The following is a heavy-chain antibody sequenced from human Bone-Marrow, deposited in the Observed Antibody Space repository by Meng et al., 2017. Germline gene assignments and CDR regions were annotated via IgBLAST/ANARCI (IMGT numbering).Heavy chain of an antibody. J-gene: IGHJ4*02. V-gene: IGHV4-34*01. Sequence: WGPELVSPPWTLSLPGVCLVGSFSDYYGSFIRQPPGKRLEWIVEINHSGSTNYNPSLESRATISVDTSQNNLSLKLSSVTAADSAVYYCARGPTTMAHDFDYWGKETLVTSPQ. D-gene: IGHD4-11*01. CDR1: VGSFSDYY. CDR3: ARGPTTMAHDFDY. CDR2: INHSGST.